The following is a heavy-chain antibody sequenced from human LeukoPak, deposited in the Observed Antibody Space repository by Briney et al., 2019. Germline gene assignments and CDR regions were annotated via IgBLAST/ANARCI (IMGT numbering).Heavy chain of an antibody. CDR2: INTNTGNP. Sequence: ASVKVSCKASGYTFTSHRINWLRQAPGQGLEWMGWINTNTGNPTYAQGFTGRFAFSLDTSVSTAYLQIDSLKAEDTAVYYCARDLGVLTPIPNYWGQGTLVTVSS. CDR1: GYTFTSHR. D-gene: IGHD2-21*02. CDR3: ARDLGVLTPIPNY. V-gene: IGHV7-4-1*01. J-gene: IGHJ4*02.